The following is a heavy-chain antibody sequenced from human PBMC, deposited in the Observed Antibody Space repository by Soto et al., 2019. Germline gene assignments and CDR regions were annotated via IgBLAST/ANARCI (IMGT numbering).Heavy chain of an antibody. CDR1: GLTFSDYW. J-gene: IGHJ4*02. CDR3: ARLRAGY. CDR2: INQDGSEK. Sequence: VGSLRLSCAVSGLTFSDYWMNWVRQAPGKGLEWVANINQDGSEKYYMDSVKGRFTVSRDNAKNSLYLQMSSLRAEDTAVYYCARLRAGYWGQGTLVTVSS. V-gene: IGHV3-7*01.